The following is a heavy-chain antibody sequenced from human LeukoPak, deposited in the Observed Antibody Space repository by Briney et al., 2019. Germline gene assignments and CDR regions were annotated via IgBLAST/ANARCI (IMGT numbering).Heavy chain of an antibody. CDR3: ASLLTPYHGSGGGGMDV. V-gene: IGHV3-74*01. CDR1: GFTSSTHW. Sequence: GGSLRLSCAASGFTSSTHWMYWVRQAPGKEFVWVSRISGDGSLTSYADSVRGRFTISRDNAKETLYLQMTSLRVEDTAVYSCASLLTPYHGSGGGGMDVWGQGTTVTVSS. D-gene: IGHD3-10*01. J-gene: IGHJ6*02. CDR2: ISGDGSLT.